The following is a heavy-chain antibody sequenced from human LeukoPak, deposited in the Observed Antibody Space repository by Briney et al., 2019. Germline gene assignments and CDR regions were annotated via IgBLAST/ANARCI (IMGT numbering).Heavy chain of an antibody. J-gene: IGHJ4*02. CDR1: GYTFTTYA. V-gene: IGHV1-2*02. Sequence: ASVKVSCKASGYTFTTYAMNWVGQAPGQGLEWMGWINPNSGGTNYAQKFQGRVTMTRDTSISTAYMELSRLRSDDTAVYYCARAGLGSSCFDYWGQGTLVTVSS. CDR3: ARAGLGSSCFDY. D-gene: IGHD1-26*01. CDR2: INPNSGGT.